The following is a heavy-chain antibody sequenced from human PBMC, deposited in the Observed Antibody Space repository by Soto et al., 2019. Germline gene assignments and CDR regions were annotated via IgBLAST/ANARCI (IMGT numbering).Heavy chain of an antibody. CDR2: IYWDDDK. D-gene: IGHD2-21*01. CDR3: VQSRCGGDCLQSYSSHSYYGLDV. V-gene: IGHV2-5*02. CDR1: GFSLRTTGGG. J-gene: IGHJ6*02. Sequence: SGPTLVNPTQTLTLTCTVSGFSLRTTGGGVGWIRQPPGKALEWLALIYWDDDKRYNPSLKSRLTITKDTSKNQVVLTMTNMDPVDTATYYCVQSRCGGDCLQSYSSHSYYGLDVWGQGTTVTVSS.